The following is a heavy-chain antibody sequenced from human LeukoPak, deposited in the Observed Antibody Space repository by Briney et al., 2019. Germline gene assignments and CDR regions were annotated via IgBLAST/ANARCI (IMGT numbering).Heavy chain of an antibody. J-gene: IGHJ4*02. Sequence: GGSLRLSCAASGFTFSSYAMHWVRQAPGKGLEWVAVISYDGSNKYYADSVKGRFTISRDNSKNTLYLQMNSLRAEDTAVYYCATARLRYFDWLSLDYWGQGTLVTVSS. D-gene: IGHD3-9*01. CDR2: ISYDGSNK. V-gene: IGHV3-30*04. CDR1: GFTFSSYA. CDR3: ATARLRYFDWLSLDY.